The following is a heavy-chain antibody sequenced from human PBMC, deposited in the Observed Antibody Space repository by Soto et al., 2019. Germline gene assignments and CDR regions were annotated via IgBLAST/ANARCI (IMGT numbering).Heavy chain of an antibody. J-gene: IGHJ6*02. CDR3: ARHMGYRGSPYYYYGMDV. CDR1: GYSFTSYW. Sequence: GESLKISCKGSGYSFTSYWIGWVRQMPGKGLEWMGIIYPGDSDTRYSPSFQGQVTISADKSISTAYLQWSSLKASDTAMYYCARHMGYRGSPYYYYGMDVWGQGTTVTVYS. D-gene: IGHD1-26*01. CDR2: IYPGDSDT. V-gene: IGHV5-51*01.